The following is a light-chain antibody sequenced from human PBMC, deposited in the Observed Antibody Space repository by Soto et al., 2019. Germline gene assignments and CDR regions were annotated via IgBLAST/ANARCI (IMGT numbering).Light chain of an antibody. Sequence: DIQMTQSPSTLTGTVGDRVTITCRASQTISSWLAWYQQKPGKAPKLLIYAASSLQSGVPSRFSGSGSGTDFTLTISSLQPEDFATYYCQQANSFPLITFGQGTRLENK. CDR3: QQANSFPLIT. V-gene: IGKV1-12*01. CDR1: QTISSW. J-gene: IGKJ5*01. CDR2: AAS.